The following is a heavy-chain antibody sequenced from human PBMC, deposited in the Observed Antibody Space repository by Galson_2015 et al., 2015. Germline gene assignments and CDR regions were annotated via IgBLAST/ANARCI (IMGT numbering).Heavy chain of an antibody. CDR2: ISGSGGYI. CDR1: EFTFSTYV. D-gene: IGHD2-8*01. V-gene: IGHV3-23*01. J-gene: IGHJ3*02. Sequence: SLRLSCAASEFTFSTYVMSWVRQAPAKGLEWVSVISGSGGYIYYADSVKGRFTISRDNSKNTLYLQMNSLRAEDTAVYYCAKHTNGGIQRPSDIWGQGTMVTVSS. CDR3: AKHTNGGIQRPSDI.